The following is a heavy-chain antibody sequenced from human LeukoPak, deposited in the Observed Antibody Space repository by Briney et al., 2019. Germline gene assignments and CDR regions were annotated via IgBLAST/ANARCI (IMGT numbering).Heavy chain of an antibody. V-gene: IGHV4-31*03. D-gene: IGHD3-22*01. CDR2: IYYSGST. CDR1: GGSISSGGYY. CDR3: ARAQPLRGIVVVTAAFDY. J-gene: IGHJ4*02. Sequence: PSETLSLTCTVSGGSISSGGYYWSWIRQHPGKGLEWIGYIYYSGSTYYNPSLKSRDTISVDTSKNQFSLKLSSVTAADTAVYYCARAQPLRGIVVVTAAFDYWGQGTLVTVSS.